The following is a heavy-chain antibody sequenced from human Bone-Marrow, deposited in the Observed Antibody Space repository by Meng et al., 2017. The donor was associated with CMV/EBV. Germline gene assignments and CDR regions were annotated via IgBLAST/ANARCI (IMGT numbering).Heavy chain of an antibody. CDR1: GGSISSSSYY. CDR3: ARERGYCSSTSCYSEGFDY. D-gene: IGHD2-2*01. CDR2: IYYSGST. V-gene: IGHV4-39*02. Sequence: SETLSLTCTVSGGSISSSSYYWGWIRQPPGKGLEWIGSIYYSGSTYYNPSLKSRVTISVDTSKNQFSLKLSSVTAADTAVYYCARERGYCSSTSCYSEGFDYWGQGTLVTVSS. J-gene: IGHJ4*02.